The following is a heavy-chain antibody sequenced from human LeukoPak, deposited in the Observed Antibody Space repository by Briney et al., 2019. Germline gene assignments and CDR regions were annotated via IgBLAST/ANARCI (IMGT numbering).Heavy chain of an antibody. J-gene: IGHJ6*02. V-gene: IGHV3-9*01. CDR3: GKDVLAGGLDV. CDR2: IDWNSGRI. CDR1: GFTIHDHA. Sequence: GRSLRLSCVGSGFTIHDHAMHWVRHAPGKGLEWVSGIDWNSGRIGYADSVKGRFTISRDNAKNSLYLQMNSLRAEDTALYYGGKDVLAGGLDVWGQGTTVTVSS.